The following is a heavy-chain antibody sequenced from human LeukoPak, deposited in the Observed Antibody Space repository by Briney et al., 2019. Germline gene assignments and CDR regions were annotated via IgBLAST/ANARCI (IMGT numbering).Heavy chain of an antibody. D-gene: IGHD3-10*01. V-gene: IGHV1-18*04. CDR1: GYTFTNFY. Sequence: ASVKVSCKTSGYTFTNFYMHWVRQAPGQGLEWMGWISAYNGNTNYAQKLQGRVTMTTDTSTSTAYMELRSLRSDDTAVYYCAEQSGFYWGQGTLVTVSS. CDR3: AEQSGFY. J-gene: IGHJ4*02. CDR2: ISAYNGNT.